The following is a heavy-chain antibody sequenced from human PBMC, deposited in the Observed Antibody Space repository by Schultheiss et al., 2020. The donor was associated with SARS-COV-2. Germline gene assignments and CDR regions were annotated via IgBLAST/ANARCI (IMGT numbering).Heavy chain of an antibody. CDR3: ARDNGVVVAAYFDY. J-gene: IGHJ4*02. CDR1: GFTFSSYG. CDR2: ISYDGSNK. V-gene: IGHV3-30*03. D-gene: IGHD2-15*01. Sequence: GESLKISCAASGFTFSSYGMHWVRQAPGKGLEWVAVISYDGSNKYYADSVKGRFTISRDNSKNTLYLQMNSLRAEDTAVYYCARDNGVVVAAYFDYWGQGTLVTVSS.